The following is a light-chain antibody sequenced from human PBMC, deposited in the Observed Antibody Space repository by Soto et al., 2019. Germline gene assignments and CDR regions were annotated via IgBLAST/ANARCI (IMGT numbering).Light chain of an antibody. J-gene: IGLJ3*02. CDR1: TSNMGSNI. CDR3: AAWDDTLNGLV. CDR2: NNN. V-gene: IGLV1-44*01. Sequence: QSVLTQPPSASGTPGQRTSISCSGRTSNMGSNIVAWYQHLPGTAPKLLIYNNNQRPSGVPDRFFGSKSGSSASLAISGLQPDDESHYYCAAWDDTLNGLVFGGGTKLTVL.